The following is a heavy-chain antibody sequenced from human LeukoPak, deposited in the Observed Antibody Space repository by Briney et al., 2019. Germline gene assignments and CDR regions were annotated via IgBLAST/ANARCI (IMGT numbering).Heavy chain of an antibody. CDR1: GFTFSTYN. J-gene: IGHJ6*03. V-gene: IGHV3-21*01. Sequence: GGSLRLSCAASGFTFSTYNMNWVCQAPGKGLEWVSSISGSSSYIYYADSVKGRFSISRDNAKNSLYLQMNSLRAEDTAVYYCARVPGYYYYMDVWGKGTTVTVSS. CDR2: ISGSSSYI. CDR3: ARVPGYYYYMDV.